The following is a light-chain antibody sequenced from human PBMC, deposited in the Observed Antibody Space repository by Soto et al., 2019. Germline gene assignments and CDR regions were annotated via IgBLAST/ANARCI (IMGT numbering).Light chain of an antibody. Sequence: QSVLTQPPSVSGAPGQRVTISCTGSNSNIGAGYDVHWYQQLPGTAPKLLIYGNSNRPSGVPDRFSGSKSGTSASLAITGLQPEDEADYYCQSYDSSLTTFVFGTGTKVTVL. CDR1: NSNIGAGYD. V-gene: IGLV1-40*01. CDR2: GNS. CDR3: QSYDSSLTTFV. J-gene: IGLJ1*01.